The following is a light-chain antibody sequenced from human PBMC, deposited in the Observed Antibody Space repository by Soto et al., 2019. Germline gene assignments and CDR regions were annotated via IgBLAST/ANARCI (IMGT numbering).Light chain of an antibody. J-gene: IGLJ1*01. CDR2: EVS. CDR1: SSDIGAYIY. Sequence: QSALTQPPPASGSPGQSVTISCTGTSSDIGAYIYVSWYQQHPGKAPKLMISEVSRRPSGVPERFSGPKSGNTASLTVSGLQADDEAHYYCSSYAGSNNFVFGTGTKVTVL. CDR3: SSYAGSNNFV. V-gene: IGLV2-8*01.